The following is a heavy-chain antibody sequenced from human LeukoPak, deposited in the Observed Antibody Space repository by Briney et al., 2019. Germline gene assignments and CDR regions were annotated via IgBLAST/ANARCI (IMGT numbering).Heavy chain of an antibody. CDR1: GFTFSDSF. J-gene: IGHJ4*02. V-gene: IGHV3-72*01. CDR2: SRNKADSYTA. Sequence: PGGSLRLSCAASGFTFSDSFMSWVRQAPGKGLEWVGRSRNKADSYTAEYAASVKGRFTISRDESKNSLCLQISSLETEDAAVYYCATSSWYRLAYWGQGSLVTVSS. D-gene: IGHD6-13*01. CDR3: ATSSWYRLAY.